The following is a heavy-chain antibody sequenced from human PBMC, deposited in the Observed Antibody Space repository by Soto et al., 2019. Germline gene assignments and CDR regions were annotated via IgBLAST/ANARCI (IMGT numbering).Heavy chain of an antibody. CDR2: IYYSGST. Sequence: TLSLTCSVSGGSLSSGGYYWSWIRQHPGKGLEWIGYIYYSGSTYYNPSLKSRVTISVDTSKNQFSLKLSSVTAADTAVYYCARGYRTYYYDSSGFHWFDPWGQGTLVPVSS. CDR1: GGSLSSGGYY. J-gene: IGHJ5*02. CDR3: ARGYRTYYYDSSGFHWFDP. D-gene: IGHD3-22*01. V-gene: IGHV4-31*03.